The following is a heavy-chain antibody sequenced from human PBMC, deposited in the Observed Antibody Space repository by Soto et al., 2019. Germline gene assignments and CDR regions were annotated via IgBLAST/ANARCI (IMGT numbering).Heavy chain of an antibody. CDR1: CYSLSKLS. J-gene: IGHJ4*02. V-gene: IGHV1-24*01. CDR3: ANHGDFAAFDF. Sequence: XSVKVSFKVSCYSLSKLSMNWVRQAPGKGLEWMGGFDPEDGKTTYAQKFQGRVTLTEDTSTDTAYMDLSSLTSEDTAVYYCANHGDFAAFDFWGQGTRVTVSS. CDR2: FDPEDGKT.